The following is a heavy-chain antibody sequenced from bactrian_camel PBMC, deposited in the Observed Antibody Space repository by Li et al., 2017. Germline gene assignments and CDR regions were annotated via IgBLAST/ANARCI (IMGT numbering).Heavy chain of an antibody. Sequence: HVQLVESGGGSVQAGGSLRLSCEASGYLISRYSMGWFCQAPGKEREGVAAIEGGGRMSYRDSVKGRFTISKDNAKNTLYLQMNSLKPEDTAMYYCAADPTVLAILRSAADFGHWGQGTQVTVS. CDR3: AADPTVLAILRSAADFGH. CDR1: GYLISRYS. V-gene: IGHV3S53*01. J-gene: IGHJ6*01. CDR2: IEGGGRM. D-gene: IGHD6*01.